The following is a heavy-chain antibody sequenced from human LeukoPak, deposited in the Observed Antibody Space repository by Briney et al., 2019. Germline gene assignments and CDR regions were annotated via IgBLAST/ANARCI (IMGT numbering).Heavy chain of an antibody. Sequence: GGSLRLSCAASEFSVGSNYMTWVRQAPGKGLEWVSLIYSGGSTYYADSVKGRFTISRDNSKNTLYLQMNSLRAEDTAVYYCAKDRIVAGTENYYYYMDVWGKGTTVTISS. CDR1: EFSVGSNY. CDR3: AKDRIVAGTENYYYYMDV. D-gene: IGHD6-19*01. V-gene: IGHV3-66*01. J-gene: IGHJ6*03. CDR2: IYSGGST.